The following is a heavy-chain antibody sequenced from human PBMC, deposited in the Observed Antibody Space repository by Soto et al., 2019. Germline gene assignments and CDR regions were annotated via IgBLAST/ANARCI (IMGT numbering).Heavy chain of an antibody. CDR2: IHYSGST. CDR3: ARGTYYYESSGYGPTNWFDP. J-gene: IGHJ5*02. D-gene: IGHD3-22*01. V-gene: IGHV4-61*01. Sequence: SETLSLTCTVSGGSVSSTSYYWTWIRQPPGKGLEWIGYIHYSGSTNYNPSLQSRVTISVDTSKNHFSLELDSVTAADTAVYYCARGTYYYESSGYGPTNWFDPWGQGTLVTFSS. CDR1: GGSVSSTSYY.